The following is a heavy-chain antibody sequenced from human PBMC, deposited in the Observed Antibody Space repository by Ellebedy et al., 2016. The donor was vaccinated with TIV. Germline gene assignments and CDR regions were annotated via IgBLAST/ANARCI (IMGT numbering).Heavy chain of an antibody. CDR2: IIPILGIA. Sequence: AASVKVSCKASGGTFSSYAISWVRQAPGQGLEWMGRIIPILGIANYAQKFQGRVTITADKSTSTAYMELSSLRSEDTAVYYCARVMYSGSHFFPLGGASFDYWGQGTLVTVSS. CDR3: ARVMYSGSHFFPLGGASFDY. V-gene: IGHV1-69*04. D-gene: IGHD1-26*01. J-gene: IGHJ4*02. CDR1: GGTFSSYA.